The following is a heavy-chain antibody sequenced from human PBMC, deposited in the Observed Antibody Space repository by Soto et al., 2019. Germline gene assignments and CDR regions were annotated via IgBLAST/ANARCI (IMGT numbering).Heavy chain of an antibody. CDR1: GFTFSSYW. V-gene: IGHV3-7*05. J-gene: IGHJ4*02. Sequence: PGGSLRLSCASSGFTFSSYWMILVRQAPGKGLEWVANIKQDGSEKYYVDSVKGRFTISRDNAKNSLYLQMNSLRAEDTAVYYCARLMVTFDYFDYWGQGTLVTVSS. D-gene: IGHD3-16*01. CDR3: ARLMVTFDYFDY. CDR2: IKQDGSEK.